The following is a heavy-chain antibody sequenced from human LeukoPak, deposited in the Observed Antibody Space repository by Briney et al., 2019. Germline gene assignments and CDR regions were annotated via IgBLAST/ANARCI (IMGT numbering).Heavy chain of an antibody. V-gene: IGHV3-66*01. CDR1: GFTVSSNY. Sequence: PGGSLRLSCAASGFTVSSNYMSWVRQAPGKELEWVSIIYSGGATFYAESVKDRFTISRDNSKNTLYLQMNSLRAEDTAVYYCARGGGRGPYGGNADYWGQGTLVTVSS. J-gene: IGHJ4*02. CDR3: ARGGGRGPYGGNADY. D-gene: IGHD4-23*01. CDR2: IYSGGAT.